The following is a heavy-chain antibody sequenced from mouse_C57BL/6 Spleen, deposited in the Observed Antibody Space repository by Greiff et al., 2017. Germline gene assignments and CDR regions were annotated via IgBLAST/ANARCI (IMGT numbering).Heavy chain of an antibody. CDR3: TYDYPFAY. J-gene: IGHJ3*01. Sequence: QVQLQQSGAELVRPGASVTLSCKASGYTFTDYEMHWVKQTPVHGLEWIGAIDPETGGTAYNQKFKGKAILTADNSSSTVYMELRSLTSVDSAVCYCTYDYPFAYWGQGTLVTVSA. CDR1: GYTFTDYE. V-gene: IGHV1-15*01. D-gene: IGHD2-4*01. CDR2: IDPETGGT.